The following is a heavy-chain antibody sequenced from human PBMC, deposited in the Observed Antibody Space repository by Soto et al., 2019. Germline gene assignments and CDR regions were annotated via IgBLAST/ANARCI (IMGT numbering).Heavy chain of an antibody. CDR3: AKDLPYDFWGGYYTDSQSSFDY. CDR2: ISYDGSNK. D-gene: IGHD3-3*01. Sequence: QVQLVESGGGVVQPGRSLRLSCAASGFTFSSYGMHWVRQAPVNGLESVAGISYDGSNKYYADSVKGRFTISRDNSKNTLYLQMNSLRAEDTDVYYCAKDLPYDFWGGYYTDSQSSFDYWGQGTLVTVSS. V-gene: IGHV3-30*18. CDR1: GFTFSSYG. J-gene: IGHJ4*02.